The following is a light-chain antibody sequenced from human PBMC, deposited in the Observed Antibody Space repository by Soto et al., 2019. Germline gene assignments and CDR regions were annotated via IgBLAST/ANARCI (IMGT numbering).Light chain of an antibody. CDR2: ECT. CDR3: CAYVGARSYV. V-gene: IGLV2-23*01. J-gene: IGLJ1*01. Sequence: QSALTQPASVSGSPGQSITISCTGTNNLVSWYQQHPGKAPKVVLYECTKRPSGVSNRFSGSNSGSTASLTISGLQAEDEAHYFCCAYVGARSYVFGPGTKV. CDR1: NNL.